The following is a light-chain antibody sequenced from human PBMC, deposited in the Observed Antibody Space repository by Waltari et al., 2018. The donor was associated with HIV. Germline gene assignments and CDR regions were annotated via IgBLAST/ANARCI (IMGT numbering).Light chain of an antibody. J-gene: IGLJ2*01. V-gene: IGLV2-11*01. CDR2: DVS. CDR1: SSDVGAYDY. Sequence: QSALTQPRSVSGSPGQSVTISCPGTSSDVGAYDYVSWYQQHPGKAPKLIIYDVSQRPSGVPGRFSGSKSGDTASLTISGLQGEDEAEYYCCSYAGAYTVILGGGTKLTVL. CDR3: CSYAGAYTVI.